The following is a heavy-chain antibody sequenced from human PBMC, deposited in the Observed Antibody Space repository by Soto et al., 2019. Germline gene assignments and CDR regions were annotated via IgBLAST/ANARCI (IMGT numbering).Heavy chain of an antibody. V-gene: IGHV1-69*13. CDR1: GGTFSSYA. J-gene: IGHJ6*02. CDR3: ASSEDIVVVPANPNAYYYYGMDV. CDR2: FIPIFGTA. D-gene: IGHD2-2*01. Sequence: SVKVSCKASGGTFSSYAISWVRQAPGQGLEWMGGFIPIFGTANYAQKFQGRVTITADESTSTAYMELSSLRSEDTAVYYCASSEDIVVVPANPNAYYYYGMDVWGQGTTVTVSS.